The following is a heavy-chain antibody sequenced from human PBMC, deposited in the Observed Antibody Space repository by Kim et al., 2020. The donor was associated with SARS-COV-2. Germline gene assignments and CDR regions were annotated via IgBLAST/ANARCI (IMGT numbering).Heavy chain of an antibody. V-gene: IGHV3-23*01. D-gene: IGHD4-4*01. Sequence: GGSLRLSCAASGFIFTKFALNWVRQAPGKGLEWVSGITPSGDSTYYADSVKGRFTVSRDNAKDIVYLLMNRLRAEDTALYYCTKDATVGPVGAWGQGTLVTVSS. CDR2: ITPSGDST. J-gene: IGHJ5*02. CDR1: GFIFTKFA. CDR3: TKDATVGPVGA.